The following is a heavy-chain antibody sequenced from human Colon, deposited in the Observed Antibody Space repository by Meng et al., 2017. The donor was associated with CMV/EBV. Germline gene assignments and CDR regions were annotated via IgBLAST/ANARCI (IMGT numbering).Heavy chain of an antibody. V-gene: IGHV3-11*04. CDR3: ARDQSSKDLIVVPAVDY. Sequence: GESLKISCAASGFTFSDYYMSWIRQAPGKGLEWVSYISSSGSTIYYADSVKGRFTISRDNAKNSLYLQVNSLRAEDTAVYYCARDQSSKDLIVVPAVDYWGQGTLVTVSS. CDR2: ISSSGSTI. CDR1: GFTFSDYY. J-gene: IGHJ4*02. D-gene: IGHD2-2*01.